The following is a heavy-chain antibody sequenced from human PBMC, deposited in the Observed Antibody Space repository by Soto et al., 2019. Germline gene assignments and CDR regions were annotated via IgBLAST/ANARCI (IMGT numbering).Heavy chain of an antibody. CDR2: FDPEDGET. CDR3: ATFFYGSGSYHQHDY. Sequence: ASVKVSCKVSGYTLTELSMHWVRQAPGKGLEWMGGFDPEDGETIYAQKFQGRVTMTEDTSTDTAYMELSSLRSEDTAVYYCATFFYGSGSYHQHDYWGQGTLVTVSS. CDR1: GYTLTELS. V-gene: IGHV1-24*01. J-gene: IGHJ4*02. D-gene: IGHD3-10*01.